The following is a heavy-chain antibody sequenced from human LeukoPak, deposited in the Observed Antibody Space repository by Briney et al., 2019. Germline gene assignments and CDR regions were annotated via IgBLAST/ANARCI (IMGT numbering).Heavy chain of an antibody. CDR1: GYTFTSYG. Sequence: ASVMVSCKASGYTFTSYGISWVRQAPGQGLEWMGWISAYNGNTNYAQKLQGRVTMTTDTSTSTAYMELRSLRSEDTAVYYCARIGPAYYYDSSGYYERSDYWGQGTLVTVSS. V-gene: IGHV1-18*01. D-gene: IGHD3-22*01. J-gene: IGHJ4*02. CDR3: ARIGPAYYYDSSGYYERSDY. CDR2: ISAYNGNT.